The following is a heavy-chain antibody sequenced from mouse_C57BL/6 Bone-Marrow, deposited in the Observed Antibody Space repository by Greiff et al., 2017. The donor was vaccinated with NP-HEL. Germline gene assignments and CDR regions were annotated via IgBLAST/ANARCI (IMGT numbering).Heavy chain of an antibody. CDR1: GYTFTSYW. CDR3: ARSDPPEGSSFWYFDV. D-gene: IGHD1-1*01. CDR2: IYPSDSET. V-gene: IGHV1-61*01. Sequence: QVQLQQPGAELVRPGSSVKLSCKASGYTFTSYWMDWVKQRPGQGLEWIGNIYPSDSETHYNQKFKDKATLTVDKSSSTAYMQLSSLTSEDSAVYYCARSDPPEGSSFWYFDVWGTGTTVTVSS. J-gene: IGHJ1*03.